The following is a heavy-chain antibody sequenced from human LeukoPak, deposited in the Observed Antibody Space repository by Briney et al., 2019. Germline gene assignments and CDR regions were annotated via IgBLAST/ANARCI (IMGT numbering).Heavy chain of an antibody. J-gene: IGHJ4*02. Sequence: KPSETLSLTCIVSGGSISGYYWSWIRHPPGKTLEWIGYIYYSGTTNYNPSLKSRITISKDTSKNQFSLKLTSVTAADTAVYYCARSRSRGYSGDFDCWGQGTLVTVSS. D-gene: IGHD5-12*01. CDR1: GGSISGYY. CDR2: IYYSGTT. CDR3: ARSRSRGYSGDFDC. V-gene: IGHV4-59*01.